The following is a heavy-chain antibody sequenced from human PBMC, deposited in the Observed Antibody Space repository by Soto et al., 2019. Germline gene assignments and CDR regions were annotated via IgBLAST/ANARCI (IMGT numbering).Heavy chain of an antibody. J-gene: IGHJ3*02. Sequence: GGSLRLSCAASGFTFSNAWMNWVRQAPGKGLEWVGRIKSKTDGGTTDYAAPVKGRFTISRDDSKNTLYLQMNSLKTEDTAVYYCTTDLSYFYDSSGYLTVPDAFDIWGQGTMVTVSS. V-gene: IGHV3-15*07. CDR2: IKSKTDGGTT. D-gene: IGHD3-22*01. CDR1: GFTFSNAW. CDR3: TTDLSYFYDSSGYLTVPDAFDI.